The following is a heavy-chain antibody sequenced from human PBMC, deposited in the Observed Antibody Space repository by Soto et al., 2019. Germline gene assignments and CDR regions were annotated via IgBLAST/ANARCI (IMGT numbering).Heavy chain of an antibody. CDR3: ASLYPVNY. CDR1: GFSFSSHA. D-gene: IGHD2-2*02. J-gene: IGHJ4*02. Sequence: QVQLVESGGGVVQPGRSLRLSCAASGFSFSSHAMHWVRQAPGKGLEWVAVISYDGSNKYYADSVKGRFTISRDNSKNTLYLQMNSLRAEDTAVYYCASLYPVNYWGQGNLVTVSS. V-gene: IGHV3-30-3*01. CDR2: ISYDGSNK.